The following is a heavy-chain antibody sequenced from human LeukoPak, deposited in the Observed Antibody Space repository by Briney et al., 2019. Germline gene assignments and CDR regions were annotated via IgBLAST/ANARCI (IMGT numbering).Heavy chain of an antibody. V-gene: IGHV3-48*01. D-gene: IGHD2-2*01. Sequence: GGSLRLSCVVSGFTFSSYSMNWLRQAPGKGPEWISYISDSGSTTYYADSVKGRFTISRDNSKNTLYLQMNSLRAEDTAVYYCARDVWGCSSTSCSDYWGQGTLVTVSS. CDR2: ISDSGSTT. CDR3: ARDVWGCSSTSCSDY. J-gene: IGHJ4*02. CDR1: GFTFSSYS.